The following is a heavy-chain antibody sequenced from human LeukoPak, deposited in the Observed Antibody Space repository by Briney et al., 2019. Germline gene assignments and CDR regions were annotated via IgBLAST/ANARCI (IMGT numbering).Heavy chain of an antibody. V-gene: IGHV4-59*01. Sequence: PSETLSLTCTVSGGSISSYYWSWIRQPPGKGLEWIGYIYYSGSTNFNPSLKSRVTISVDTSKNQFSLKLSSVTAADTAVYYCVRDSRSYGFFDYWGQGTLVTVSS. D-gene: IGHD5-18*01. CDR2: IYYSGST. CDR3: VRDSRSYGFFDY. CDR1: GGSISSYY. J-gene: IGHJ4*02.